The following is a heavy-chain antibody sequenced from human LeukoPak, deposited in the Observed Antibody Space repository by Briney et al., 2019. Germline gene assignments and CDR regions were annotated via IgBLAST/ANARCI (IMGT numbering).Heavy chain of an antibody. CDR2: INTSGST. CDR1: GGSISSYY. Sequence: PSETLSLTCTVSGGSISSYYWSWIRQPAGKGLEWIGCINTSGSTNYNPSLKSRVTMSVDTSKNQFSLKLSSVTAADTAVYYCASSHPSYCSSTSCHRGGAFDIWGQGTMVTVSS. CDR3: ASSHPSYCSSTSCHRGGAFDI. D-gene: IGHD2-2*01. J-gene: IGHJ3*02. V-gene: IGHV4-4*07.